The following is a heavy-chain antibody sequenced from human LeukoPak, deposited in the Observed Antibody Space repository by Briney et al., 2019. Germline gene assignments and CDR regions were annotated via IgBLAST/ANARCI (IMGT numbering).Heavy chain of an antibody. Sequence: GASVKVSCKASGYTFTGYYMHWVRQAPGQGLEWMGGIIPIFGTANYAQKFQGRVTITADESTSTAYMELSSLRSEDTAVYYCARGRYSSSWRYYYYGMDVWGQGTTVTVSS. CDR2: IIPIFGTA. J-gene: IGHJ6*02. CDR3: ARGRYSSSWRYYYYGMDV. CDR1: GYTFTGYY. V-gene: IGHV1-69*13. D-gene: IGHD6-13*01.